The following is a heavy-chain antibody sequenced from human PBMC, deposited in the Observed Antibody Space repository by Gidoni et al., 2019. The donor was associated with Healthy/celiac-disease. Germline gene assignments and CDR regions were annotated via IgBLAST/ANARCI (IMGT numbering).Heavy chain of an antibody. CDR1: GGSISSSSYY. CDR2: IYYSGST. J-gene: IGHJ6*03. V-gene: IGHV4-39*01. D-gene: IGHD3-10*01. CDR3: ATQNNGSGSYYSGYYYYMDV. Sequence: QLQLQESGPGLVKPSETLSLTCTASGGSISSSSYYWGWIRQPPGKGLEWIGSIYYSGSTYYNPSLKSRVTISVDTSKNQFSLKLSSVTAADTAVYYCATQNNGSGSYYSGYYYYMDVWGKGTTVTVSS.